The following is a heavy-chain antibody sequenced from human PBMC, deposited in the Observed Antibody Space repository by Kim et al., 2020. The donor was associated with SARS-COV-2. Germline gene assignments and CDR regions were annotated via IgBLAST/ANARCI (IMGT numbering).Heavy chain of an antibody. J-gene: IGHJ4*02. Sequence: YAAPWKGRFTISRDDSKNTLYLQMNSLKTEDTAVYYCTARLVATIGVGGYWGQGTLVTVSS. CDR3: TARLVATIGVGGY. V-gene: IGHV3-15*01. D-gene: IGHD5-12*01.